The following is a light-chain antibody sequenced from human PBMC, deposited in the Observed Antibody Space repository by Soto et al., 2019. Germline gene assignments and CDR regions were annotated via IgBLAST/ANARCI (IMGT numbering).Light chain of an antibody. CDR3: SSSTSSTTFV. CDR2: DVS. V-gene: IGLV2-14*01. J-gene: IGLJ1*01. Sequence: QSALTQPASVSGSPGQSITISCTGTSSDVGGYNYVSWYQQHPGKAPKLMIYDVSNRPSGVSNRFSGSKSGNTASLTISGLQAEDEAEYSCSSSTSSTTFVFGTGTKLTVL. CDR1: SSDVGGYNY.